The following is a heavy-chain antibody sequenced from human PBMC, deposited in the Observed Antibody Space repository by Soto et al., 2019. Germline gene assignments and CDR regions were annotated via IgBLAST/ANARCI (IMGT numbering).Heavy chain of an antibody. CDR1: GGSFSGYY. Sequence: PSETLSLTCAVYGGSFSGYYWSWIRQPPGKGLEWIGEINHSGSTNYNPSLKSRVTISVDTSKNQFSLKLSSVTAADTAVYYCASLTTVTTIATNWGQGTLVTVPQ. V-gene: IGHV4-34*01. CDR3: ASLTTVTTIATN. J-gene: IGHJ4*02. D-gene: IGHD4-17*01. CDR2: INHSGST.